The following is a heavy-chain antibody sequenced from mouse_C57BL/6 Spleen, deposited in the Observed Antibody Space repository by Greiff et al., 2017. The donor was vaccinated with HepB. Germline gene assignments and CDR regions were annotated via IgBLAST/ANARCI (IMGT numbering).Heavy chain of an antibody. CDR2: IYPGDGDT. J-gene: IGHJ2*01. D-gene: IGHD1-1*01. Sequence: VQLQQSGPELVKPGASVKISCKASGYAFSSSWMNWVKQRPGKGLEWIGRIYPGDGDTNYNGKFKGKATLTADKSSSTAYMQLSSLTSEDSAVYFLARGDYYGSSYRDYWGQGTTLTVSS. V-gene: IGHV1-82*01. CDR1: GYAFSSSW. CDR3: ARGDYYGSSYRDY.